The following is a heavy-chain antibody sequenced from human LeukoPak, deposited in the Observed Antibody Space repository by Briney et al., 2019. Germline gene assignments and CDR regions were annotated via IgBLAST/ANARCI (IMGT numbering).Heavy chain of an antibody. J-gene: IGHJ4*02. CDR3: ARRPLYSYGPNDY. Sequence: SETLSLTCAVYGGSFSGYYWSWIRPPPGKGLEGIGEINHSGSTNYNPSLESRVTISVDSSKNQFSLRLSSVTAADTAVYYCARRPLYSYGPNDYWGQGTLVTVSS. V-gene: IGHV4-34*01. CDR1: GGSFSGYY. CDR2: INHSGST. D-gene: IGHD5-18*01.